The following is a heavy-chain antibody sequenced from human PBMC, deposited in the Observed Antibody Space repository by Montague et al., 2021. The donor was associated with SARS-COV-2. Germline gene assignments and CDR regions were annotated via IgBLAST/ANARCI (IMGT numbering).Heavy chain of an antibody. CDR2: IYYSGST. D-gene: IGHD6-19*01. Sequence: SETLSLTCTVSGGSISSYYWSWIRQPPGKGLEWIEYIYYSGSTNYNPSLKSRVTISVDTSKNQFSLKLNSVTAADTAVYYCARGSGWMGNAFDIWGQGTMVTVSS. J-gene: IGHJ3*02. CDR1: GGSISSYY. CDR3: ARGSGWMGNAFDI. V-gene: IGHV4-59*01.